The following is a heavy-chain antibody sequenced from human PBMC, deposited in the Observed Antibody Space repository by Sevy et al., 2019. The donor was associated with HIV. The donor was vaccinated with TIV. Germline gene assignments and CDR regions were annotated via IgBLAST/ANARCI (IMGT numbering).Heavy chain of an antibody. CDR2: IRYDGSNK. V-gene: IGHV3-30*02. Sequence: GGSLRLSCAASGFTFSSYGMHWVRQAPGKGLEWVAFIRYDGSNKYYADSVKGRFTICRDNYKNTLYLQMNSLRAEDTAVYYCAKELPAADGMDVWGQGTTVTVSS. CDR1: GFTFSSYG. D-gene: IGHD2-2*01. CDR3: AKELPAADGMDV. J-gene: IGHJ6*02.